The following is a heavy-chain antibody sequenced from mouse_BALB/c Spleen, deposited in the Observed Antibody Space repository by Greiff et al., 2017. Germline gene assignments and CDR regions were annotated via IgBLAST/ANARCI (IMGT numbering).Heavy chain of an antibody. V-gene: IGHV2-9-2*01. CDR1: GFSLTSYD. CDR2: IWTGGGT. J-gene: IGHJ4*01. CDR3: VRDGARRAMDY. Sequence: QVQLQQSGPGLVAPSQSLSITCTVSGFSLTSYDISWIRQPPGKGLEWLGVIWTGGGTNYNSAFMSRLSISKDNSKSQVFLKMNSLQTDDTAIYYCVRDGARRAMDYWGQGTSVTVSS.